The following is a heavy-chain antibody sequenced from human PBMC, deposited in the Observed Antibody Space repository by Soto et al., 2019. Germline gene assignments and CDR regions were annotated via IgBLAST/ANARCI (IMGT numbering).Heavy chain of an antibody. J-gene: IGHJ6*03. V-gene: IGHV3-72*01. CDR3: ARGTTTVSHYYIDV. D-gene: IGHD1-7*01. CDR1: GFTFSDHY. Sequence: EVQLVESGGGLVQTGGSLRLSCAASGFTFSDHYMDWVRQAPGKGPEWVARIRNKAKSYTTEYAASVKGRFTISRDDSNNSLFLQMNSLETEDTAVYYCARGTTTVSHYYIDVWGKGNTVIVSS. CDR2: IRNKAKSYTT.